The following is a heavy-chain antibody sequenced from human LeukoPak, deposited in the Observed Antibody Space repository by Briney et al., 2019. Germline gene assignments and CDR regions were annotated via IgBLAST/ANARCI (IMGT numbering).Heavy chain of an antibody. D-gene: IGHD6-19*01. CDR3: ARGVGWPYYYYYMDV. Sequence: PSETLSLTCTVSGYSISSGYYWGWIRQPPGKGLEWIGSIYHSGRTYYNPSLKSRVTISVDTSKNQFSLKLSSVTAADTAVYYCARGVGWPYYYYYMDVWGKGTTVTISS. CDR1: GYSISSGYY. V-gene: IGHV4-38-2*02. CDR2: IYHSGRT. J-gene: IGHJ6*03.